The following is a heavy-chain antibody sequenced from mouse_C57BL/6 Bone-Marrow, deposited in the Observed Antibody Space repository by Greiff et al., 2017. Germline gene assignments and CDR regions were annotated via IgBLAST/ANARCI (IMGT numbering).Heavy chain of an antibody. V-gene: IGHV1-55*01. D-gene: IGHD2-5*01. Sequence: QVQLQQPGAELVKPGASVKMSCQASGYTFTSYWITWVKPRPGQGLEWIGDIYPGSGSTNYNEKFKSKATLTVDTSSSTAYMPLSSLTSEDSAVYYCARPYYSNYWYFDVWGTGTTVTVSP. J-gene: IGHJ1*03. CDR2: IYPGSGST. CDR1: GYTFTSYW. CDR3: ARPYYSNYWYFDV.